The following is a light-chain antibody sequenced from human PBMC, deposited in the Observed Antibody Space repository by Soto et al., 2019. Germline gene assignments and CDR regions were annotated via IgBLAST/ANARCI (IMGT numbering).Light chain of an antibody. CDR1: QSVSSSY. CDR2: GAS. J-gene: IGKJ4*02. Sequence: VLTQSTGTLSLSPRERATLSCRASQSVSSSYLAWYQQKPGQAPRLLIYGASSRATGIPDRFSGSGSGTDFTLTISRLEPEDFAVYYCQQYGSSPFPFGGGTKVDIK. CDR3: QQYGSSPFP. V-gene: IGKV3-20*01.